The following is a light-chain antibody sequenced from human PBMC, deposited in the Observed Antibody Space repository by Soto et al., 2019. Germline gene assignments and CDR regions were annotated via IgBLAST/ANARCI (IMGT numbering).Light chain of an antibody. CDR1: QSISSK. V-gene: IGKV3-15*01. J-gene: IGKJ5*01. CDR3: QQYNSWTTIT. Sequence: ELVMTQSPATLSVSPGERATLSCRASQSISSKLGWYQQRPGQAPRLLIYGASTRATGIPARFSGSGSGTEFTLTISSLQSEEDAVYYCQQYNSWTTITFGQVPRLEIK. CDR2: GAS.